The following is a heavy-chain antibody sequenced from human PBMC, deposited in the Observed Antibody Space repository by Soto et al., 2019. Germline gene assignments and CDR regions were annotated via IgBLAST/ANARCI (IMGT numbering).Heavy chain of an antibody. V-gene: IGHV1-69*13. J-gene: IGHJ5*02. CDR2: IIPIFGTA. CDR3: ARGRPNPYYYDSSGYP. Sequence: SVKVSCKASGGTFSSYAISWVRQAPGQGLEWMGGIIPIFGTANYAQKFQGRVTITADESTSTAYMELSSLRSEDTAVYYCARGRPNPYYYDSSGYPWGQGTLVTVSS. D-gene: IGHD3-22*01. CDR1: GGTFSSYA.